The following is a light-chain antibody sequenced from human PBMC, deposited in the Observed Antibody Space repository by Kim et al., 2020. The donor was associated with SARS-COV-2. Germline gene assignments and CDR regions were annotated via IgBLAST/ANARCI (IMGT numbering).Light chain of an antibody. CDR2: ATS. V-gene: IGKV1-39*01. CDR3: QQSYSTPQT. CDR1: QSIRSY. J-gene: IGKJ4*01. Sequence: DIQMTQSPSSLSASVGDRVTITCRASQSIRSYLNWYQQKPGKAPNLLIYATSSLQSGVPSRFSGSGSETDFTLTISNLQPEDFATYYCQQSYSTPQTFGGGTKVDIK.